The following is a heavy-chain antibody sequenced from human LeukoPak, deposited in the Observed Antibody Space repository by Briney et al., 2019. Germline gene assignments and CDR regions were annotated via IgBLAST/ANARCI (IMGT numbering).Heavy chain of an antibody. Sequence: ASVKVSCKASGYTFTSYYMHWVRQAPGQGLEWMGIINPSGGSTSYAQKFQGRVAMTRDTSTSTVYMELSSLRSEDTAVYYCARQSVTAKSFDYWGQGTLVTVSS. CDR2: INPSGGST. CDR3: ARQSVTAKSFDY. J-gene: IGHJ4*02. CDR1: GYTFTSYY. V-gene: IGHV1-46*01. D-gene: IGHD1-14*01.